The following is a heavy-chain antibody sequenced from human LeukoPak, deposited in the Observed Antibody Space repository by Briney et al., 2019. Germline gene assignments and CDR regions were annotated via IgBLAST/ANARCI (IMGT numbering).Heavy chain of an antibody. D-gene: IGHD1-26*01. J-gene: IGHJ4*02. V-gene: IGHV3-48*01. CDR2: ISSSSSTI. Sequence: GGSLRLPCAASGFTFSNYWMNWVRQAPGEGLEWVSYISSSSSTIYYADSVKGRFTISRDNAKNSLYLQMNSLRAEDTAVYYCARGWSYGDYWGQGTLVTVSS. CDR1: GFTFSNYW. CDR3: ARGWSYGDY.